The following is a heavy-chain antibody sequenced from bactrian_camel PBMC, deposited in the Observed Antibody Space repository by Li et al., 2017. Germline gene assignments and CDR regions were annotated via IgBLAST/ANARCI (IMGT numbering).Heavy chain of an antibody. CDR2: INSGGGTT. CDR3: VRSYRAEYGGSWSPNY. CDR1: GYTFSSYW. D-gene: IGHD6*01. J-gene: IGHJ4*01. Sequence: QVQLVESGGGLLQPGGSLRLSCAASGYTFSSYWMYWVRQAPGKGLEWVSAINSGGGTTYYADSVKGRFTISRDNAKNTVCLQMNSLKPEDTALYYCVRSYRAEYGGSWSPNYWGQGTQVTVS. V-gene: IGHV3S25*01.